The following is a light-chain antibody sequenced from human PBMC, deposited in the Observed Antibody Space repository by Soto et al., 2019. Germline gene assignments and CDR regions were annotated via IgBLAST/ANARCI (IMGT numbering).Light chain of an antibody. V-gene: IGKV3-11*01. CDR1: QSVSSN. CDR2: DAS. CDR3: QQRSNWPPIT. J-gene: IGKJ5*01. Sequence: SPATLSVSKGERATLSCRASQSVSSNLAWYQQRPGQAPRLLIYDASHRAAGIPARFSGSGFGTDFTLTISSLEPEDAAVYYCQQRSNWPPITFGQGTRLEIK.